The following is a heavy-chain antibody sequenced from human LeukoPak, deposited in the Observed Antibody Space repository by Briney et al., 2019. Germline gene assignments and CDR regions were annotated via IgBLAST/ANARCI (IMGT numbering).Heavy chain of an antibody. CDR2: INPNSGGT. Sequence: ASVKVSCKASGYTFTGYYMHWVRQAPGQGLEWMGWINPNSGGTNYAQKFQGRVTMTRDTSISTAYMELSRLRSDDTAVYYCATEIRGVIIPKFDYWGQGTLVTVSS. CDR3: ATEIRGVIIPKFDY. J-gene: IGHJ4*02. D-gene: IGHD3-10*01. CDR1: GYTFTGYY. V-gene: IGHV1-2*02.